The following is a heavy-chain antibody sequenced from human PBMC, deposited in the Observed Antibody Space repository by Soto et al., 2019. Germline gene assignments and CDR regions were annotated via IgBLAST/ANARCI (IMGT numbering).Heavy chain of an antibody. J-gene: IGHJ6*03. V-gene: IGHV3-33*01. CDR3: ARERTFRENNQNYMDV. CDR1: EFTFSRHG. Sequence: QVQLVESGGGVVQPGGSLRLSCAASEFTFSRHGMHWVRQAPGKGLQWVGVIWSDGSNERDADSVKGRFTISRDNSKNTLYLQMNSLRAEDTAVYYCARERTFRENNQNYMDVWGTGITVTVSS. CDR2: IWSDGSNE. D-gene: IGHD1-1*01.